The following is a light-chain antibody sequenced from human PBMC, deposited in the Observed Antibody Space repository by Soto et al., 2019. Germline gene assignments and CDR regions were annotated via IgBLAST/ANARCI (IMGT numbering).Light chain of an antibody. CDR2: AAS. J-gene: IGKJ1*01. V-gene: IGKV1-39*01. CDR1: HNISNF. CDR3: QQSSTIPRT. Sequence: DIQMTQSPSSHAASVGDRVTITCRASHNISNFLNWYQQKPGMAPKLLIFAASSLQSGVPSRFTGSASGAHYTLTISSLQPEDFATYYCQQSSTIPRTFGRGTKVEIK.